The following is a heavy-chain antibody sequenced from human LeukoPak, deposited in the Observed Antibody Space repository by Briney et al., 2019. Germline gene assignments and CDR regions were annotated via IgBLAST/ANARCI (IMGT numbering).Heavy chain of an antibody. J-gene: IGHJ4*02. CDR2: IKQDGSEK. V-gene: IGHV3-7*03. CDR1: GFTFSSYW. Sequence: PGGSLRLSCAASGFTFSSYWMSWVRQAPGKGLEWVANIKQDGSEKYYVDSVKGRFTISRDNAKNSLYLQMNSLRAEDTAVYYCAKYYCSSTSCPIFDYWGQGTLVTVSS. CDR3: AKYYCSSTSCPIFDY. D-gene: IGHD2-2*01.